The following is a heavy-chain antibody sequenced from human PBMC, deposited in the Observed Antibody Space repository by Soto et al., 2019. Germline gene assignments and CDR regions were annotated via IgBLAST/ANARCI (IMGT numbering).Heavy chain of an antibody. J-gene: IGHJ4*02. V-gene: IGHV1-8*01. CDR2: MNPNSGNT. CDR3: ARGGYCSGGSCPPAE. Sequence: ASVKVSCKASGYTFTSYDINWVRQATGQGLEWMGWMNPNSGNTGYAQKFQGRVTMTRNTSISTAYMELSSLRSEDTAVYYCARGGYCSGGSCPPAEWGQGTLVTVSS. CDR1: GYTFTSYD. D-gene: IGHD2-15*01.